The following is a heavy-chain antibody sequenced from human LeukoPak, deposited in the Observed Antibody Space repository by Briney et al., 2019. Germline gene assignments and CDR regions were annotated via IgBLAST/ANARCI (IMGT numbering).Heavy chain of an antibody. V-gene: IGHV4-4*07. CDR2: VYSSGGG. CDR3: AREEFLHEIDSSGYFVY. CDR1: GGSITVYY. Sequence: SETLSLTCTVSGGSITVYYWNWIRQPAGQGLEWLGRVYSSGGGNYNPSLTSRVTMSVDTSKNQFSLKLTSLTAADTAVYYCAREEFLHEIDSSGYFVYWGQGPLVTVSS. J-gene: IGHJ4*02. D-gene: IGHD3-22*01.